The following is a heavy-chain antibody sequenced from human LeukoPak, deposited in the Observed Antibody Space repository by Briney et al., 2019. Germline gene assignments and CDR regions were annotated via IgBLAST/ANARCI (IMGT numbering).Heavy chain of an antibody. V-gene: IGHV3-7*04. CDR1: GFTFSSYW. CDR3: ARGLYYDILTTTDHYGMDV. J-gene: IGHJ6*02. Sequence: PGGSPRLSCAASGFTFSSYWMSWVRQAPGKGLEWVANIKQDGSEKYYVDSVKGRFTISRDNAKNSLYLQMNSLRAEDTAVYYCARGLYYDILTTTDHYGMDVWGQGTTVTVSS. D-gene: IGHD3-9*01. CDR2: IKQDGSEK.